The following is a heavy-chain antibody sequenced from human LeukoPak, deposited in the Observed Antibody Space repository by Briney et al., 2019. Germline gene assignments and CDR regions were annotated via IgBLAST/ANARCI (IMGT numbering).Heavy chain of an antibody. D-gene: IGHD2-21*02. CDR3: ASLHIVVVTAPYFDY. Sequence: SETLSLTCTVSGGSISSGGYYWSWIRQHPGKGLEWIGYIYYSGSTYYNPSLKSRVTMSVDTSKNQFSLKLSSVTAADTAVYYCASLHIVVVTAPYFDYWGQGTLVTVSS. CDR1: GGSISSGGYY. V-gene: IGHV4-31*03. CDR2: IYYSGST. J-gene: IGHJ4*02.